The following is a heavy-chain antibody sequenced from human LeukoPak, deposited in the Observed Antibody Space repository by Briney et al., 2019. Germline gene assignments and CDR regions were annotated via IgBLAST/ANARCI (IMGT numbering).Heavy chain of an antibody. CDR2: ISYDRSNK. V-gene: IGHV3-30-3*01. Sequence: GGSLRLSCAASGFTFSSYVMHWVRQAPGKGLEWVAVISYDRSNKYYADSVKGRFTISRDNSKNTLYLQMNSLRAEDTAVYYCARGWAVALSPLDYWGQGTLVTVSS. CDR3: ARGWAVALSPLDY. D-gene: IGHD6-19*01. J-gene: IGHJ4*02. CDR1: GFTFSSYV.